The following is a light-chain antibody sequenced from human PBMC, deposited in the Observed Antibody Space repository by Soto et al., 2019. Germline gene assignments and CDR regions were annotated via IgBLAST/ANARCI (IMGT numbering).Light chain of an antibody. J-gene: IGKJ4*02. CDR1: QGISSY. V-gene: IGKV1-8*01. CDR2: AAS. CDR3: QQYDSYPPT. Sequence: AIRMTQSPSSFSASTGDRVTITCRASQGISSYLAWYQQKPGKAPKLLIYAASTLQSGVPSRFSGSGSGTDFTLTISCLQSEDFATYYCQQYDSYPPTFGRGTKVDIK.